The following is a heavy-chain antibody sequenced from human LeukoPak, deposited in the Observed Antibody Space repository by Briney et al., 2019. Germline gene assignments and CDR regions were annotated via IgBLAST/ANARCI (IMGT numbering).Heavy chain of an antibody. D-gene: IGHD3-10*01. V-gene: IGHV3-23*01. CDR2: ISTSGDSI. Sequence: AGGSLRLSCAASGFPFSSYAMNWVRQAPGKGLEWVSVISTSGDSIYYADAVKGRFTISRDNSKNTVYLQMNSLRAEDTAVYFCAKAAYFYGSGSYYNDYWGQGTLVTVTS. J-gene: IGHJ4*02. CDR1: GFPFSSYA. CDR3: AKAAYFYGSGSYYNDY.